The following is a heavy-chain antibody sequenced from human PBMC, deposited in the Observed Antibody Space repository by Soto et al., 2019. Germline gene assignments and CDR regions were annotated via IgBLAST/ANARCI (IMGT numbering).Heavy chain of an antibody. CDR3: ARAHYCSGGSCDWFDP. V-gene: IGHV1-18*04. CDR1: GYTFTSYA. CDR2: ISAYNGNT. J-gene: IGHJ5*02. Sequence: ASVKVSCKTSGYTFTSYAISWVRQAPGQGLEWMGWISAYNGNTNYAQKLQGRVTMTTDTSTSTAYMELRSLRSDDTAVYYCARAHYCSGGSCDWFDPWGQGTLVTVSS. D-gene: IGHD2-15*01.